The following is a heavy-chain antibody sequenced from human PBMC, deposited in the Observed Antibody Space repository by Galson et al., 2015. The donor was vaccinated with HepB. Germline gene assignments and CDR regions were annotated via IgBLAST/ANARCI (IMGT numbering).Heavy chain of an antibody. Sequence: SLRLSCAASGFSLSAYNMNWVRQAPGKGLEWVSSISGSTYIYYKDSVQGRFTISIDTAENSVYLQMNSLRVEDTAVYYCARDSGSYDVLTGYSSYFDLWGPGTLVTVSS. CDR3: ARDSGSYDVLTGYSSYFDL. J-gene: IGHJ4*02. D-gene: IGHD3-9*01. CDR1: GFSLSAYN. V-gene: IGHV3-69-1*01. CDR2: ISGSTYI.